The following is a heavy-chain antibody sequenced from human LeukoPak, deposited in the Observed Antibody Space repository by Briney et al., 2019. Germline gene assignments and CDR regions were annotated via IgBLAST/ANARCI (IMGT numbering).Heavy chain of an antibody. CDR1: GFTFSSYG. CDR2: ISGSGGST. J-gene: IGHJ4*02. CDR3: AKDSGYCYGSGSYYF. D-gene: IGHD3-10*01. V-gene: IGHV3-23*01. Sequence: GGSLRLSCAASGFTFSSYGMSWVRQAPGKGLEWVSAISGSGGSTYYADSVKGRFTISRDNSKNTLYLQMNSLRAEDTAVYYCAKDSGYCYGSGSYYFWGQGTLVTVSS.